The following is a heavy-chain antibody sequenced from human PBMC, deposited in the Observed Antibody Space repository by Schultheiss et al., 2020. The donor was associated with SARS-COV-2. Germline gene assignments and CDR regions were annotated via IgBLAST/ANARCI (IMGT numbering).Heavy chain of an antibody. CDR1: GFTVSSNY. V-gene: IGHV3-30*03. CDR2: ISYDGSNK. Sequence: GGSLRLSCAASGFTVSSNYMNWVRQAPGKGLEWVAVISYDGSNKYYADSVKGRFTISRDNSKNTLYLQMNSLRAEDTAVYYCARGGSYYCLDYWGQGTLVTVSS. J-gene: IGHJ4*02. CDR3: ARGGSYYCLDY. D-gene: IGHD1-26*01.